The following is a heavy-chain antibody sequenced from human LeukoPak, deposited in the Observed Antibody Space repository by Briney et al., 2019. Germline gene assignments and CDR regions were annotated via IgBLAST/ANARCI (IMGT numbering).Heavy chain of an antibody. CDR1: GFSLSTSGVG. D-gene: IGHD6-6*01. Sequence: ESGPTLVNPTQTLTLTCTFSGFSLSTSGVGVGWIRQPPGKALEWLALIYWDDDKRYSLSLKSRLTITKDTSKNQVVLTMTNMDPVDTATYYCAHFSPQQVPDSSSSGWFDPWGQGTLVTVSS. V-gene: IGHV2-5*02. CDR2: IYWDDDK. CDR3: AHFSPQQVPDSSSSGWFDP. J-gene: IGHJ5*02.